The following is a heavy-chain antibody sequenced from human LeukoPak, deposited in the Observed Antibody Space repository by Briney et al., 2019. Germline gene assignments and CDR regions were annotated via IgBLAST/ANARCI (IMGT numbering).Heavy chain of an antibody. V-gene: IGHV1-2*02. CDR1: GYTFTSYD. D-gene: IGHD3-9*01. CDR3: ARVSRSDILTGHNNNWFDP. Sequence: ASVKVSCKASGYTFTSYDINWVRHATGQGLECMGWINPNSGGTNYAQKFQGRVTMTRDTSISTAYMELSRLRSDDTAVYYCARVSRSDILTGHNNNWFDPWGQGTLVTVSS. CDR2: INPNSGGT. J-gene: IGHJ5*02.